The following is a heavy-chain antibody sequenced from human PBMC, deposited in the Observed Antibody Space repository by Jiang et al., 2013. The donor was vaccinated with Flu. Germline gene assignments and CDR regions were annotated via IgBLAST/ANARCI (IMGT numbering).Heavy chain of an antibody. V-gene: IGHV4-34*01. D-gene: IGHD3-22*01. Sequence: LKPSETLSLTCAVYGGSFSGYYWSWIRQPPGKGLEWIGEINHSGSTNYNPSPKSRVTISVDTSKNQFSLKLSSVTAADTAVYYCARHLYYYDSSGYYYYSFYFDYWGQGTLVTVSS. CDR3: ARHLYYYDSSGYYYYSFYFDY. J-gene: IGHJ4*02. CDR1: GGSFSGYY. CDR2: INHSGST.